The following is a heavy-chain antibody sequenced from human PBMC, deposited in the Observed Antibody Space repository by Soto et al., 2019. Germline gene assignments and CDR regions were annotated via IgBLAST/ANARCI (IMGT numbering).Heavy chain of an antibody. D-gene: IGHD5-18*01. Sequence: QLQLQESGSGLVKPSQTLSLTCAVSGGSISSGGYSWSLIRQPPGKGLEWIGYIYHSGSTYYNPSLKSRVTISVDRSKNQFSLKLRSVTAAATAVYYCASYTAMAYFDYWGQGTLVTVSS. V-gene: IGHV4-30-2*01. CDR2: IYHSGST. CDR3: ASYTAMAYFDY. CDR1: GGSISSGGYS. J-gene: IGHJ4*02.